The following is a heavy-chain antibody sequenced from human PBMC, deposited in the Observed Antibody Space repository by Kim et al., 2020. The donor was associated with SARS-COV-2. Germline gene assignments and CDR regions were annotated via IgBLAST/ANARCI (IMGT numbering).Heavy chain of an antibody. CDR3: ARVHCIDTSCYRSWFDP. CDR2: ISAYNDNT. CDR1: GYTLTTYG. J-gene: IGHJ5*02. Sequence: ASVKVSCKASGYTLTTYGITWVRQAPGQGLEWMAWISAYNDNTNFAQNLQGRVTVTTDTSTSTHYMQLSGLRSDDTAMYYCARVHCIDTSCYRSWFDPWGQGTLVTVSS. D-gene: IGHD2-2*02. V-gene: IGHV1-18*01.